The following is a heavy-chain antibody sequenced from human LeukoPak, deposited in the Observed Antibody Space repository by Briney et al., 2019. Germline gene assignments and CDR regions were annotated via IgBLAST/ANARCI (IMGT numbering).Heavy chain of an antibody. D-gene: IGHD6-13*01. CDR3: AKDRPKWSSSSWRDPFDV. V-gene: IGHV3-48*03. J-gene: IGHJ3*01. CDR2: ISSSGSTI. CDR1: GFTFSSYE. Sequence: GGSLRLSCAASGFTFSSYEMNWVRQAPGKGLEWVSYISSSGSTIYYADSVKGRFIISRDNAKNSLYLQMNSLRAEDTAVYYCAKDRPKWSSSSWRDPFDVWGQGTMVTVSS.